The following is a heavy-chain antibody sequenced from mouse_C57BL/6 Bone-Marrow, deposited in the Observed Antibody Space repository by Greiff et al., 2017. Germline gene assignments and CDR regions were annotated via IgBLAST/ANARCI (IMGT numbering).Heavy chain of an antibody. CDR2: ISSGGSYT. V-gene: IGHV5-6*02. CDR1: GFTFSSYG. D-gene: IGHD1-1*01. CDR3: ARRYYYGSSWDY. Sequence: EVMLVESGGDLVKPGGSLKLSCAASGFTFSSYGMSWVRQTPDKRLEWVATISSGGSYTYYPDSVKGRFTISRDNAKNTLYLQMSSLKSEDTAMYYCARRYYYGSSWDYWGQGTTLTVSS. J-gene: IGHJ2*01.